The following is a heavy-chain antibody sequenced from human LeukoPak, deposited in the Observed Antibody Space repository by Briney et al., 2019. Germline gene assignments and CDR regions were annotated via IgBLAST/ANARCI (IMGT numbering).Heavy chain of an antibody. J-gene: IGHJ4*02. CDR2: IYGGDSET. V-gene: IGHV5-51*01. CDR1: GYRYSDYW. Sequence: GESLKISCQGSGYRYSDYWIGWVRQLPGKGLGWMGIIYGGDSETRYSPSLPGQVTISADKSINTAYLQWSSLKASDTAMYYCARTTTYISGWYGAYRGQGTLVTVSS. CDR3: ARTTTYISGWYGAY. D-gene: IGHD6-19*01.